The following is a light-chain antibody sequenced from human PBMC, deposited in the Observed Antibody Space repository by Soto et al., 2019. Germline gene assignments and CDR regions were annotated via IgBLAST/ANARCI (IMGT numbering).Light chain of an antibody. CDR1: QSVSNNY. CDR3: QQYGSSPYT. CDR2: GAS. J-gene: IGKJ2*01. Sequence: EIVLTQSPGTLSLSPGERATLSCRASQSVSNNYLAWYQQKPGQAPRLLIYGASSRATGIPDRFSGSGSGTDFTLTISRLEPEDFALYYCQQYGSSPYTFGQGTKLEIK. V-gene: IGKV3-20*01.